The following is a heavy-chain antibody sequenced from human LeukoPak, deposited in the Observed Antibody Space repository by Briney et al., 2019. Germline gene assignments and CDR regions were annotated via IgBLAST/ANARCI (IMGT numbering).Heavy chain of an antibody. D-gene: IGHD4-11*01. Sequence: PSETLSLTCTVSGGSISSYYWSWIRQPPGKGLEWIGYIYTSGSTNYNPSLKSRVTISVDTSKNQFSLKLSSVTAADTAVYYCARRGTVTTFRHNYYMDVWGKGTTVTVSS. J-gene: IGHJ6*03. V-gene: IGHV4-4*09. CDR2: IYTSGST. CDR3: ARRGTVTTFRHNYYMDV. CDR1: GGSISSYY.